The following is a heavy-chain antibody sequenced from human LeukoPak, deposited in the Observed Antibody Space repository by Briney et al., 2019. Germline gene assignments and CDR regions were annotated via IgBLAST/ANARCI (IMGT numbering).Heavy chain of an antibody. CDR1: GFTFSSYA. Sequence: GGSLRLSCAASGFTFSSYAMHWVRQAPGKGLEGVAVISYDGSNKYYADSVKGRFTISRDNSKNTLYLQMNSLRAEDTAVYYCARDRSYYDILTGLDYWGQGTLVTVSS. J-gene: IGHJ4*02. D-gene: IGHD3-9*01. V-gene: IGHV3-30*01. CDR2: ISYDGSNK. CDR3: ARDRSYYDILTGLDY.